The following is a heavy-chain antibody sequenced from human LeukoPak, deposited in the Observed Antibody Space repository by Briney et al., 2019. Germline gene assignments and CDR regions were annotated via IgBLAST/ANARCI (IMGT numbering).Heavy chain of an antibody. Sequence: KPGGSQRLSCAASGFTFTNAWMSWVRQAPGKGLEWVGRIKSKTDGGTTDYAAPVKGRFTISRDDSKNTLYLQLNSLKTEDTAVYYCSKLWFGEYDWGQGTLVTVSS. CDR1: GFTFTNAW. J-gene: IGHJ4*02. CDR2: IKSKTDGGTT. V-gene: IGHV3-15*01. D-gene: IGHD3-10*01. CDR3: SKLWFGEYD.